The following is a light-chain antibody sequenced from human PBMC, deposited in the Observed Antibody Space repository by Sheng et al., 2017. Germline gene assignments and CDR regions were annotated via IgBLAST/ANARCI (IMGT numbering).Light chain of an antibody. V-gene: IGLV2-14*01. CDR2: DVS. CDR1: SSDVGGYNY. Sequence: QSALTQPASXSGSPGQSITISCTGTSSDVGGYNYVSWYQQHPGKAPKLMIYDVSNRPSGVSNRFSGSKSGNTASLTISGLQAEDEADYYCSSYTSSSTQVFGTGTKVTVL. J-gene: IGLJ1*01. CDR3: SSYTSSSTQV.